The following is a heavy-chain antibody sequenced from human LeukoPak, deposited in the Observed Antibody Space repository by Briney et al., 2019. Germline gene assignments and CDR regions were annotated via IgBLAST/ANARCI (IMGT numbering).Heavy chain of an antibody. CDR2: IYYSGST. V-gene: IGHV4-30-4*08. D-gene: IGHD2-21*01. Sequence: SETLSLTCTVSGGSLSSGDYYWSWIRQPPGKGLEWIGYIYYSGSTYYNPSLKSRVTISVDTSKNQFSLKLSSVTAADTAVYYGARAGIEDSTLYYFDYWGQGTLVTVSA. J-gene: IGHJ4*02. CDR1: GGSLSSGDYY. CDR3: ARAGIEDSTLYYFDY.